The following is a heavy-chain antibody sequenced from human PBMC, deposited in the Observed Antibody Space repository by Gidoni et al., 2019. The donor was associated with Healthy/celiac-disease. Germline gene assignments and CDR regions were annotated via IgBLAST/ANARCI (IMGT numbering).Heavy chain of an antibody. CDR3: ARLGMTTVTYAFDY. D-gene: IGHD4-17*01. J-gene: IGHJ4*02. V-gene: IGHV4-39*01. CDR2: IYYSGST. CDR1: GGSISSSSYY. Sequence: QLQLQESGPGLVKPSETLSLTCTVSGGSISSSSYYWGWIRQPPGKGLEWIGSIYYSGSTYYNPSLKSRVTISVDTSKNQFSLKLSSVTAADTAVYYCARLGMTTVTYAFDYWGQGTLVTVSS.